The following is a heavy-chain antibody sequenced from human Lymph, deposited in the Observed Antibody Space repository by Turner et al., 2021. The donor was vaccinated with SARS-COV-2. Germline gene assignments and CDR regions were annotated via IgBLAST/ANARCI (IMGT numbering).Heavy chain of an antibody. CDR1: GFTFSSYA. CDR3: ANLYSSSAAGDP. V-gene: IGHV3-23*01. Sequence: EVQLLESGGGLVQPGGSLRRSCAAAGFTFSSYAMSWVRPAPGKGWEWVSAIGGSGGSTYYADSVKGRFTISRDNSKNTLYLQMNSLRAEDTAVYYCANLYSSSAAGDPWGQGTLVTVSS. CDR2: IGGSGGST. D-gene: IGHD6-6*01. J-gene: IGHJ5*02.